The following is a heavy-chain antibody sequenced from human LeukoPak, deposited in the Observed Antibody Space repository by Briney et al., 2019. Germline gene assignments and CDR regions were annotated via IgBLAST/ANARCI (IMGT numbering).Heavy chain of an antibody. J-gene: IGHJ4*02. CDR1: GFTFSSYA. CDR3: AKRSGYSYGHFDY. D-gene: IGHD5-18*01. V-gene: IGHV3-23*01. CDR2: ISGSGGST. Sequence: PGGSLRLSCAASGFTFSSYAMSWVRQAPGKGLEWVSAISGSGGSTYYADSVKGRFTISRDNSKNTLYLEMNSLRAEDTALYYCAKRSGYSYGHFDYWGQGTLVTVSS.